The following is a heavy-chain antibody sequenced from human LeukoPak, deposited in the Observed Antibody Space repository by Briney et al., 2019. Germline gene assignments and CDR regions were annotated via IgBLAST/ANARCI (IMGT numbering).Heavy chain of an antibody. CDR2: INAGNGNT. CDR1: GYTFAKYA. D-gene: IGHD3-3*01. CDR3: ARGLEWTEYYYYYGMDV. J-gene: IGHJ6*02. V-gene: IGHV1-3*01. Sequence: ASVKVSCKASGYTFAKYAIHWVRQAPGQRLEWMGWINAGNGNTRYSQKFQGRVTITADESTSTAYMELSSLRSEDTAVYYCARGLEWTEYYYYYGMDVWGQGTTVTVSS.